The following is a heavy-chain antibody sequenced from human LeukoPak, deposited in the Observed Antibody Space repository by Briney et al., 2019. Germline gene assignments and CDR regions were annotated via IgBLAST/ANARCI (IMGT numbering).Heavy chain of an antibody. CDR3: AKDRSCTNDICHGDFDY. V-gene: IGHV3-23*01. Sequence: GGSLRLSCAASGFTFSSYAVSWVRQAPGKGLEWVSSISGSGGSTYSADSVKGRFTISRDNSKNTLYLQMNSLRAEDRALYYCAKDRSCTNDICHGDFDYWGQGTLVTVSS. D-gene: IGHD2-8*01. J-gene: IGHJ4*02. CDR2: ISGSGGST. CDR1: GFTFSSYA.